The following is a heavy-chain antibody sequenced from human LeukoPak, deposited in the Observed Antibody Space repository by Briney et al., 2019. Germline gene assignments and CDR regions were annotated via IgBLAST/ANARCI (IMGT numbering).Heavy chain of an antibody. CDR3: ARVVGLTGYSSSWYSGYYYYMDV. V-gene: IGHV1-69*06. CDR2: IIPLFGTA. CDR1: GGTFSSYA. D-gene: IGHD6-13*01. Sequence: ASVKVSCKASGGTFSSYAVSWVRQAPGQGLEWMGGIIPLFGTAKFAQKFQGRVTITADKSTSTTYMELSSLRSEDTAVYYCARVVGLTGYSSSWYSGYYYYMDVWDKGTTVTVSS. J-gene: IGHJ6*03.